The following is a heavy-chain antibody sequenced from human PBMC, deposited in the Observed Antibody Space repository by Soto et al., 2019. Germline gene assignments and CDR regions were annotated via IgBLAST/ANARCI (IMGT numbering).Heavy chain of an antibody. CDR2: ISGYNGNT. J-gene: IGHJ4*02. D-gene: IGHD3-3*01. Sequence: ASVKVSCKTSGYAFTTYGISWVRQAPGQGLEWMGWISGYNGNTKYAQNLQGRVTMTTDTSTSTAYMELRSLRSDDTAVYYCARDRGYYDFWRGIKIDYWGQGPLVTVSS. V-gene: IGHV1-18*01. CDR3: ARDRGYYDFWRGIKIDY. CDR1: GYAFTTYG.